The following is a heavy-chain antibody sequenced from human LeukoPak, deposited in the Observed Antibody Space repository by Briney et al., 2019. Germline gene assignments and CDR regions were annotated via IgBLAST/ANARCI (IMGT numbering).Heavy chain of an antibody. J-gene: IGHJ4*02. CDR1: GYTFTSYG. CDR2: ISAYNGNT. Sequence: ASVKVSCKAPGYTFTSYGIIWVRQAPGQGLEWMGWISAYNGNTNYAQKLQGRVTMTTDTSTSTAYMELRSLRSDDTAVYYCARDRAYDSSGYYTLFDYWGQGTLVTVSS. V-gene: IGHV1-18*01. D-gene: IGHD3-22*01. CDR3: ARDRAYDSSGYYTLFDY.